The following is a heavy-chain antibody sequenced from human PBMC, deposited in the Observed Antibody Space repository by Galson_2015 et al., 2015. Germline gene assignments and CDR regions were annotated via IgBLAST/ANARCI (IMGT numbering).Heavy chain of an antibody. CDR1: GFTFGDYA. J-gene: IGHJ6*02. Sequence: SLRLSCAASGFTFGDYAMSWFRQAPGKGLEWVGFIRSKAHGGTTEYAASVKGRFTISRDDSKSIAYLQMNSLKTEDTAVYYCTGSIAVAGRQVYYYGMDVWGQGTTVTVSS. V-gene: IGHV3-49*03. CDR3: TGSIAVAGRQVYYYGMDV. D-gene: IGHD6-19*01. CDR2: IRSKAHGGTT.